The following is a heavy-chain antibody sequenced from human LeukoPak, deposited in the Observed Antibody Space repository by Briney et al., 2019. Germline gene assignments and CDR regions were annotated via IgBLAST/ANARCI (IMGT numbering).Heavy chain of an antibody. CDR3: ARDNFIGAAGFNWFDP. J-gene: IGHJ5*02. Sequence: GGSLRLSCAASGFTFSSYWMSWVRQAPGKGLEWVANIKQDGSEKYYVDSVKGRFTISRDNAKNSLYLQMNSLRAEDTAVYYCARDNFIGAAGFNWFDPWGQGTLVTVSS. V-gene: IGHV3-7*01. CDR1: GFTFSSYW. CDR2: IKQDGSEK. D-gene: IGHD6-13*01.